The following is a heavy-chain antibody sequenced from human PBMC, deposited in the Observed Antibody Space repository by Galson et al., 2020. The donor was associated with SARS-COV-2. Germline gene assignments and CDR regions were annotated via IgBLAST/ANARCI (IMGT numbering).Heavy chain of an antibody. V-gene: IGHV3-30*04. CDR1: GFTFSSYA. Sequence: GGSLRLSCAASGFTFSSYAMHWVRQAPGKGLEWVAVISYDGSNKYYADSVKGRFTISRDNSKNTLYLQMNSLRAEDTAVYYCARDLTYYDILTGYYPPLWYGMDVWGQGTTVTVSS. CDR3: ARDLTYYDILTGYYPPLWYGMDV. CDR2: ISYDGSNK. D-gene: IGHD3-9*01. J-gene: IGHJ6*02.